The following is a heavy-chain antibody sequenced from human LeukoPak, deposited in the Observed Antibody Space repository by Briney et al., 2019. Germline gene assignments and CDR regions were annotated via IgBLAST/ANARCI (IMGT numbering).Heavy chain of an antibody. V-gene: IGHV1-8*01. Sequence: GASVKVSCKASGYIFTNYDINRVRQATGQGLEWMGWMNPNSGNTGFAQKFQGRVTMTRNTSKSTAYMELSSLTSEDTAVYYCARARGYSYGYSDYWGQGTLVTVSS. CDR1: GYIFTNYD. D-gene: IGHD5-18*01. CDR2: MNPNSGNT. J-gene: IGHJ4*02. CDR3: ARARGYSYGYSDY.